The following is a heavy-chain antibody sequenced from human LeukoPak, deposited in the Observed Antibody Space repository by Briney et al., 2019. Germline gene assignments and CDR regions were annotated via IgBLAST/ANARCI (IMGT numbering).Heavy chain of an antibody. CDR3: ARDPGAFPYFFDC. V-gene: IGHV3-30-3*01. Sequence: GGSLRLFCAASGFTFSYYAMHWVRQAPGKGLEWVAVISYGGNNKYYADSVRGRFTISRDNSKNTLYLQMNSLRVEDTAVYFCARDPGAFPYFFDCWGQGTLVTVSS. D-gene: IGHD4/OR15-4a*01. CDR1: GFTFSYYA. CDR2: ISYGGNNK. J-gene: IGHJ4*02.